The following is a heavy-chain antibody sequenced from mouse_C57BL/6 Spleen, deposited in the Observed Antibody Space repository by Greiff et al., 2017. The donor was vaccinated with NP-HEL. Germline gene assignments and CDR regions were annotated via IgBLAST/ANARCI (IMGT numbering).Heavy chain of an antibody. CDR3: ARSYYGYDDAMDY. V-gene: IGHV1-22*01. CDR1: GYTFTDYN. Sequence: EVKLMESGPELVKPGASVKMSCKASGYTFTDYNMHWVKQSHGKSLEWIGYINPNNGGTRYNQKFKGKATLTVNKSSSTADMQLRSLTSEDSAVYYCARSYYGYDDAMDYWGQGTSVTVSS. J-gene: IGHJ4*01. D-gene: IGHD2-9*01. CDR2: INPNNGGT.